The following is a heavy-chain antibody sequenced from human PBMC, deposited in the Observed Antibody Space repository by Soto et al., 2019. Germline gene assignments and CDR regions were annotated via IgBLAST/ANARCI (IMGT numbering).Heavy chain of an antibody. CDR2: IYYSGST. Sequence: SETLSLTCTVSGGSISSGGYYWSWIRQHPGKGLEWIGYIYYSGSTYYNPSLKSRVTISVDTSKNQFSLKLSSVTAADTAVYYCARDQGIQLWFDYWGQGTLVTVSS. V-gene: IGHV4-31*03. D-gene: IGHD5-18*01. CDR3: ARDQGIQLWFDY. J-gene: IGHJ4*02. CDR1: GGSISSGGYY.